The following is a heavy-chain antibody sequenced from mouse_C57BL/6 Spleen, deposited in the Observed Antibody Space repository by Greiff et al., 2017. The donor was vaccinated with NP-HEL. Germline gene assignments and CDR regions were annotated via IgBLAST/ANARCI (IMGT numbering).Heavy chain of an antibody. V-gene: IGHV1-69*01. CDR2: IDPSDSYT. J-gene: IGHJ2*01. CDR1: GYTFTSYW. D-gene: IGHD4-1*01. Sequence: VQLQQPGAELVMPGASVKLSCKASGYTFTSYWMHWVKQRPGQGLEWIGEIDPSDSYTNYNQKFKGKSTLTVDKSSSTAYMQLSSLTSEDSAVYYCAANGDVGGYWGQGTTLTVSS. CDR3: AANGDVGGY.